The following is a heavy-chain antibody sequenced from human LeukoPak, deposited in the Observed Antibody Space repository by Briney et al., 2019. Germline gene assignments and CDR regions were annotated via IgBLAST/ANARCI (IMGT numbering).Heavy chain of an antibody. J-gene: IGHJ4*02. D-gene: IGHD6-19*01. V-gene: IGHV3-30*04. Sequence: GGSLRLSCAASGFTFSSYAMHWVRQAPGKGLEWVAVISYDGSNKYYADSVKGRFTISRDNSKNTLYLQMNSLRAEDTAVYYCARRSGIAVTGAFDYWGQGTLVTVSS. CDR3: ARRSGIAVTGAFDY. CDR2: ISYDGSNK. CDR1: GFTFSSYA.